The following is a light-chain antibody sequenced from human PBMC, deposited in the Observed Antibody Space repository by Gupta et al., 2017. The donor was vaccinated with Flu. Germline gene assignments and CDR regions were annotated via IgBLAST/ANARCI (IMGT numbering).Light chain of an antibody. J-gene: IGLJ2*01. V-gene: IGLV3-21*02. CDR3: QGWDSSSDHVV. Sequence: GGNRVGGKSFHVYQQKPDPAPGVVVYNDADRHPRIPVRISCSNSGNAATLTISRVEAGDEADYYCQGWDSSSDHVVFGGGTKLTVL. CDR2: NDA. CDR1: RVGGKS.